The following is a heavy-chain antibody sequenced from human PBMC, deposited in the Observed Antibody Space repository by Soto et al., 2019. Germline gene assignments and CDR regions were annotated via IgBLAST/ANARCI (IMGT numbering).Heavy chain of an antibody. CDR3: AKERGDILTGYYFIAYYYYYMDV. CDR1: GFTFSSYA. Sequence: PGGSLRLSCAASGFTFSSYAMSWVRQAPGKGLEWVSAISGSGGSTYYADSVKGRFTISRDNSKNTLYLQMNSLRAEDTAVYYCAKERGDILTGYYFIAYYYYYMDVWGKGTTVTVSS. D-gene: IGHD3-9*01. J-gene: IGHJ6*03. V-gene: IGHV3-23*01. CDR2: ISGSGGST.